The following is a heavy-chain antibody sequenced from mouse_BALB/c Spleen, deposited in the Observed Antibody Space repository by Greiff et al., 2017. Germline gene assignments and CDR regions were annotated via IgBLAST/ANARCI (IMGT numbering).Heavy chain of an antibody. CDR2: IRNKANGYTT. J-gene: IGHJ4*01. Sequence: EVKLMESGGGLVQPGGSLRLSCATSGFTFTDYYMSWVRQPPGKALEWLGFIRNKANGYTTEYSASVKGRFTISRDNSQSILYLQMNTLRAEDSATYYCAREATVVAPYYAMDYWGQGTSVTVSS. CDR1: GFTFTDYY. D-gene: IGHD1-1*01. V-gene: IGHV7-3*02. CDR3: AREATVVAPYYAMDY.